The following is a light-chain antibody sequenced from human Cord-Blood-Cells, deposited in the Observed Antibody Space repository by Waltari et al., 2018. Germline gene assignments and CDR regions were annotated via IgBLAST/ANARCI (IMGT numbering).Light chain of an antibody. J-gene: IGKJ1*01. Sequence: DIQMTQSPSSLSASVGDRVTITCQASQSISSYLNWYQQKPGKAPNLLIYAASSLQSGAPSRFSGSESGTDFTLTISFLQPGDFATYYCQQSYRTPRTFGQGTKVEIK. V-gene: IGKV1-39*01. CDR3: QQSYRTPRT. CDR1: QSISSY. CDR2: AAS.